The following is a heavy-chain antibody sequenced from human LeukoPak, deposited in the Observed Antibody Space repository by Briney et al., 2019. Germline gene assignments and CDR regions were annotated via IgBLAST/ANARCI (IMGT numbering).Heavy chain of an antibody. D-gene: IGHD3-3*01. J-gene: IGHJ6*02. V-gene: IGHV1-18*01. Sequence: ASVKVSCKASGYTFTSSGISWVRQAPGQGLEWVGWISAYNGNTNYAQKLQGRVTMTTDTSTSTAYMELRSLRSDDTAVYYCARELRRDYDFWSGSLEDYYYGMDVWGQGTTVAVSS. CDR3: ARELRRDYDFWSGSLEDYYYGMDV. CDR1: GYTFTSSG. CDR2: ISAYNGNT.